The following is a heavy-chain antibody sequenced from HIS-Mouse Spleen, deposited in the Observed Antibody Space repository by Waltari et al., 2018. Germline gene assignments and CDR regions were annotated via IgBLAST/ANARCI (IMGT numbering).Heavy chain of an antibody. CDR1: GGSISSSSYY. CDR2: SYYSGCT. V-gene: IGHV4-39*07. CDR3: ARDRELYFDY. J-gene: IGHJ4*02. Sequence: QLQLQESGPGLVKPSETLSLTCTVSGGSISSSSYYWGWIRQPPGRGLEWIGSSYYSGCTYYTPSLKGRVPISVDTCKNQFSLKLSSVTAADTAVYYCARDRELYFDYWGQGTLVTVSS. D-gene: IGHD1-26*01.